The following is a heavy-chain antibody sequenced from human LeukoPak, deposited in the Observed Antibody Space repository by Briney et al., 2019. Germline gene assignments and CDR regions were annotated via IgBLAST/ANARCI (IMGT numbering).Heavy chain of an antibody. CDR3: ARETNIAARPAHLDY. Sequence: ASVKVSCKASGYTFTSYAMHWVRQAPGQRLEWMGWINAGNGNTKYSQKFQGRVTTTTDESTSTAYMELSSLRSEDTAVYYCARETNIAARPAHLDYWGQGTLVTVSS. CDR1: GYTFTSYA. J-gene: IGHJ4*02. CDR2: INAGNGNT. V-gene: IGHV1-3*01. D-gene: IGHD6-6*01.